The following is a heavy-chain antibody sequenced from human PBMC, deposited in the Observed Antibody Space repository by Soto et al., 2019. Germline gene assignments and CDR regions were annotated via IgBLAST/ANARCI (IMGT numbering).Heavy chain of an antibody. D-gene: IGHD3-10*01. CDR1: GGSFSGYS. CDR2: INHSGST. V-gene: IGHV4-34*01. CDR3: ARFTNGSGSYYNVGYFDY. Sequence: QVQLQQWGAGLLKPSETLSLTCAVYGGSFSGYSWSWIRQPPGKGLAWIGEINHSGSTNYNPSLKSRVTISVDTSKNQFSLKLSSVTAADSSVYFCARFTNGSGSYYNVGYFDYWGQGTLVTVSS. J-gene: IGHJ4*02.